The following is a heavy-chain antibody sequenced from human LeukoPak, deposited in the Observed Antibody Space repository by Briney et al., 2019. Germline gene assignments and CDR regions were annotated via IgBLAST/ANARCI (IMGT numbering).Heavy chain of an antibody. CDR1: GGSFSGYY. CDR3: ARGPEPYGRRRGDFVY. J-gene: IGHJ4*02. V-gene: IGHV4-34*01. Sequence: PSETLSLTCAVYGGSFSGYYWSWIRHPPGKGLEWIGEINHSGSTNYNPSLKSRVTISVDTSKNQFSLKLSSVTAADTAVYYCARGPEPYGRRRGDFVYWGQGTLVTVSS. CDR2: INHSGST. D-gene: IGHD3-10*01.